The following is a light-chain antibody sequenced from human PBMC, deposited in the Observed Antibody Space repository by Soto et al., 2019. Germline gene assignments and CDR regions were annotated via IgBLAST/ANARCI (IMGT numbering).Light chain of an antibody. CDR2: KAS. CDR3: QQYNSYPLT. Sequence: DIQMTQSPSTLSASVGDRVTITCRASQSISSWLAWYQHKPGKAPKLLIYKASSLESGVPSRFSGSGSGTEFTLTISSLQPDDFATYYCQQYNSYPLTFGQGTKVEVK. V-gene: IGKV1-5*03. J-gene: IGKJ1*01. CDR1: QSISSW.